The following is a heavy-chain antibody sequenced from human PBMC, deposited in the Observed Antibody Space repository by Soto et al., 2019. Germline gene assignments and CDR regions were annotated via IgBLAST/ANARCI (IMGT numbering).Heavy chain of an antibody. D-gene: IGHD2-21*02. Sequence: QVLLVESGGGVVQPGRSLRLSCAASGFTFSTYAMHWVRQAPGKGLEWVAVTPYDGSNKYYADSVKGRFTISRDNSKNTLYLQMNSLRAEDTAVYHCARDRSVVVVTATPDYWGQGTLVTVSS. J-gene: IGHJ4*02. CDR1: GFTFSTYA. CDR2: TPYDGSNK. CDR3: ARDRSVVVVTATPDY. V-gene: IGHV3-30-3*01.